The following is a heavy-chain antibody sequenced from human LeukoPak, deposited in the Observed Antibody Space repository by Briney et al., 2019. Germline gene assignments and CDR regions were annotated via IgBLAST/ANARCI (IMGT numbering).Heavy chain of an antibody. J-gene: IGHJ4*02. CDR1: GFTFSSYA. D-gene: IGHD3-10*01. CDR3: AREWFGELACDY. CDR2: ISYDGSNK. Sequence: PGGSLRLSCAASGFTFSSYAMHWVRQAPGKGLEWVAVISYDGSNKYYADSVKGRFTISRDNSKNTLYLQMNSLRAEDTAVYYCAREWFGELACDYWGQGTLVTVSS. V-gene: IGHV3-30-3*01.